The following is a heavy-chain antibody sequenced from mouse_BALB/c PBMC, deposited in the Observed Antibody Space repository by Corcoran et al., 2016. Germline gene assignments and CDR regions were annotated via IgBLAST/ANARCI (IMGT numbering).Heavy chain of an antibody. CDR3: ARSRYGGWFAY. CDR2: VNPNNGGT. Sequence: EVQLQQSGPELVKPGASVKISCKASGYTFTDYYMNWVKQSHGKSLEWIGLVNPNNGGTSYNQKFKGKATLTVDKSSSTAYMELRSLTSEDSAVYYCARSRYGGWFAYWGQGTLVTVSA. V-gene: IGHV1-26*01. CDR1: GYTFTDYY. D-gene: IGHD2-14*01. J-gene: IGHJ3*01.